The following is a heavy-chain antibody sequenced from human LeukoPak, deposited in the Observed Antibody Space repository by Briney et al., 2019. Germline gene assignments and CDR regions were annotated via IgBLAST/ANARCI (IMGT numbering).Heavy chain of an antibody. Sequence: GGSLRLSCAASGFTFSSYAMSWVRQAPGKGLEWVSAISGSGGSTYYADSVKGRFTISRDNSKNTLYLQLNSLRAEDTAVYYCAKGRGSSWYYSDWGQGTLVTVSS. D-gene: IGHD6-13*01. CDR3: AKGRGSSWYYSD. CDR2: ISGSGGST. CDR1: GFTFSSYA. J-gene: IGHJ4*02. V-gene: IGHV3-23*01.